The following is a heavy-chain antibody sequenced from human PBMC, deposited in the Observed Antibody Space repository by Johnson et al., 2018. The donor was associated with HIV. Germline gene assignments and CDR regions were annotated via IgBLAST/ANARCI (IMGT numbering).Heavy chain of an antibody. J-gene: IGHJ3*02. V-gene: IGHV3-30*02. D-gene: IGHD6-13*01. CDR2: IRYDGSNK. Sequence: QVQLVESGGGVVQPGGSLRLSCAASGFTFSSYGMHWVRQAPGKGLEWVAVIRYDGSNKYYADSVKGRFTISRDNSKNTLYLQMNSLRAEDTAVYYCAYPREGSSWSNDAFDIWGQGTMVTVSS. CDR3: AYPREGSSWSNDAFDI. CDR1: GFTFSSYG.